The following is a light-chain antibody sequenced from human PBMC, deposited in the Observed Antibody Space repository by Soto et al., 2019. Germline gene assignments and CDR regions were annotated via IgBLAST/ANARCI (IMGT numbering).Light chain of an antibody. J-gene: IGKJ4*01. CDR3: QQRFTWPLT. CDR2: GVS. V-gene: IGKV3-11*01. Sequence: ETVLTQSPATLSLSPGESATLSCRASQTVSRFFAWYQQKPGQSPRLLIYGVSNRATGVPARFSASGSGTDFTLSISSLEPEESAVYYCQQRFTWPLTFGGGTKVEIK. CDR1: QTVSRF.